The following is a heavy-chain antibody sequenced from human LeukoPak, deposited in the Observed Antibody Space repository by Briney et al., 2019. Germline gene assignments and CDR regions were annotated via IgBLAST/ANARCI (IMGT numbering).Heavy chain of an antibody. V-gene: IGHV3-48*01. CDR1: GFTFSSHS. J-gene: IGHJ4*02. CDR3: ARGAYYYED. D-gene: IGHD3-22*01. Sequence: GGSLRLSCAASGFTFSSHSMNWVRQAPGKGLEWVSYISSSSSTIYYADSVKGRFTISRDSAKNSLYLQMNSLRAEDTAVYYCARGAYYYEDWGQGTLVTVSS. CDR2: ISSSSSTI.